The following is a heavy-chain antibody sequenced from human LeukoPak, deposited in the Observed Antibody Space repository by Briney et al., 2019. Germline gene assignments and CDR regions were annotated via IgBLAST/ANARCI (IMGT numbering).Heavy chain of an antibody. CDR3: AMVYDSSGYYSFDY. D-gene: IGHD3-22*01. CDR2: IDPSDSYT. V-gene: IGHV5-10-1*01. J-gene: IGHJ4*02. Sequence: SGESLNISCKGSGYSFTSYWISWVRQMPGKGLEWMGRIDPSDSYTNYSPSFQGHVTISADKSISTAYLQWSSLKASDTAMYYCAMVYDSSGYYSFDYWGQGTLVTVSS. CDR1: GYSFTSYW.